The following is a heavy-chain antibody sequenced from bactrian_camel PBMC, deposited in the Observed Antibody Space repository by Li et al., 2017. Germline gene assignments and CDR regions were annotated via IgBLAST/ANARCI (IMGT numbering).Heavy chain of an antibody. J-gene: IGHJ4*01. CDR1: GYPASDWF. V-gene: IGHV3S66*01. D-gene: IGHD5*01. CDR2: LDPDNVA. CDR3: ARAGIGVTTGAA. Sequence: VQLVGSGGDSVQAGGSLRLSCKYSGYPASDWFMGWFRQAPGKDRVGVAGLDPDNVASYTDSVKGRFTISNDNAKNTLYLQLNSLKTEDTAMYYCARAGIGVTTGAARGPGTQVTVSP.